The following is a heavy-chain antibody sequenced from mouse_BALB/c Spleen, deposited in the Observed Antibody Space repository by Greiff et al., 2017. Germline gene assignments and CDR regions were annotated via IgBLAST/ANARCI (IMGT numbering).Heavy chain of an antibody. J-gene: IGHJ4*01. CDR2: ISYSGST. V-gene: IGHV3-2*02. CDR3: ARLGTGWAMDY. D-gene: IGHD4-1*01. CDR1: GYSITSDYA. Sequence: EVKLMESGPGLVKPSQSLSLTCTVTGYSITSDYAWNWIRQFPGNKLEWMGYISYSGSTSYNPSLKSRISITRDTSKNQFFLQLNSVTTEDTATYYCARLGTGWAMDYWGQGTSVTVSS.